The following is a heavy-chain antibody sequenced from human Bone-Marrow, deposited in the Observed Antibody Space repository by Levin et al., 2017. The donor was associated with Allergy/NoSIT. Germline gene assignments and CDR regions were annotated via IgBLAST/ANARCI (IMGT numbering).Heavy chain of an antibody. CDR3: AKGYQGWLQSWDY. CDR2: INWNSGSI. V-gene: IGHV3-9*01. J-gene: IGHJ4*02. D-gene: IGHD5-24*01. Sequence: RAGGSLRLSCATSGFNFDDYAMHWVRQAPGKGLEWVSGINWNSGSIGYADSVKGRFTISRDNAKNSLYLQMNSLRTEDTALYYCAKGYQGWLQSWDYWGQGTLVTVSS. CDR1: GFNFDDYA.